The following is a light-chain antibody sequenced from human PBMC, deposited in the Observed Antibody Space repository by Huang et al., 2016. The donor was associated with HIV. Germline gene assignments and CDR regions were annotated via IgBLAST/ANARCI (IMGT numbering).Light chain of an antibody. V-gene: IGKV3-15*01. CDR2: GVS. CDR1: QSVSSN. Sequence: EIVMTQSPATLSVSPGEGVTLYCRASQSVSSNLAWYQQKPGQAPRLLIYGVSTRATAIPARFSGSGSGTEFTLTISSLQSEDFAVYYCQQYNNWPITFGQGTRLEIK. J-gene: IGKJ5*01. CDR3: QQYNNWPIT.